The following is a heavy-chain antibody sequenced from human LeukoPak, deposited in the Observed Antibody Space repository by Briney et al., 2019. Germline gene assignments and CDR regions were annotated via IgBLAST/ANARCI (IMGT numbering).Heavy chain of an antibody. CDR1: GGTFSSYA. CDR3: AREGAVAAEEYFQH. CDR2: IIPILGIA. Sequence: ASVKVSCKASGGTFSSYAISWVRQAPGQGLEWMGRIIPILGIANYAQKFQGRVTITADKSTSTAYMELSSLRSDDTAVYYCAREGAVAAEEYFQHWGQGTLVTVSS. V-gene: IGHV1-69*04. D-gene: IGHD6-19*01. J-gene: IGHJ1*01.